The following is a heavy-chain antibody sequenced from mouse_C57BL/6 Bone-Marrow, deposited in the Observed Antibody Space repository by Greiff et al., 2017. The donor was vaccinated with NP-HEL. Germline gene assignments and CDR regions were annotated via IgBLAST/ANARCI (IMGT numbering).Heavy chain of an antibody. CDR2: IYPRSGNT. CDR1: GYTFTSYG. Sequence: QVQLQQSGAELARPGASVKLSCKASGYTFTSYGISWVKQRTGQGLEWIGEIYPRSGNTYYNERFKGKATLTADKSSSTAYMELRSLTSEDSAVYVCARPYGSSPFAYWGQGTLVTVSA. V-gene: IGHV1-81*01. CDR3: ARPYGSSPFAY. D-gene: IGHD1-1*01. J-gene: IGHJ3*01.